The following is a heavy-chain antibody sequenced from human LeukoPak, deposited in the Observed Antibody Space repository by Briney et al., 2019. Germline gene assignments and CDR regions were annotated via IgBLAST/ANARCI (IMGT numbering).Heavy chain of an antibody. Sequence: SETLSLTCGVSGGSISGTNWWSWVRHPPEQGLEWIGEISLAGQTNFNPSLNGRATMSLDKSSNQLSLHLTSVTAADTATYFCSRESGPFCPFGYWGQGTLVIVSS. J-gene: IGHJ4*02. CDR2: ISLAGQT. CDR3: SRESGPFCPFGY. CDR1: GGSISGTNW. D-gene: IGHD1-26*01. V-gene: IGHV4/OR15-8*02.